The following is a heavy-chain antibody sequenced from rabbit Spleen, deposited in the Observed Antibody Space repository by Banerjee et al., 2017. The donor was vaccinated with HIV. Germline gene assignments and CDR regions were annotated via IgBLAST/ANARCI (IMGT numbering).Heavy chain of an antibody. CDR2: IYAGSSGTT. Sequence: QSLEESGGDLVKPGASLTLTCTASGLDFSDNYWICWVRQAPGKGLEWIACIYAGSSGTTYYANWAKGRFTISKTSSTTVTLQMTSLTAADTATYFCARDTGSSFSTYGMDLWGPGTLVTVS. D-gene: IGHD8-1*01. CDR3: ARDTGSSFSTYGMDL. CDR1: GLDFSDNYW. V-gene: IGHV1S40*01. J-gene: IGHJ6*01.